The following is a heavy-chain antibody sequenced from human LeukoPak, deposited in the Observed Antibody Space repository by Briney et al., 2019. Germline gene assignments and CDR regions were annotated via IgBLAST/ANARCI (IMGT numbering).Heavy chain of an antibody. CDR3: ERDHGVLIVYFDY. J-gene: IGHJ4*02. Sequence: SETLSLTCTVSGYSISSGYYWGWIRQPPGKGLEWIGSIYHSGSTYYNPSLKSRVTISVDTSKNQFCLKLSSVTAADTAVYYCERDHGVLIVYFDYWGQGTLVTVS. V-gene: IGHV4-38-2*02. D-gene: IGHD3-3*01. CDR1: GYSISSGYY. CDR2: IYHSGST.